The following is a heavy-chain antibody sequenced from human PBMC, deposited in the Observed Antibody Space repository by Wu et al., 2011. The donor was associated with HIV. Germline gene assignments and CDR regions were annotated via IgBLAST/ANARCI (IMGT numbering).Heavy chain of an antibody. CDR3: TTSPSNPGYSYYYMDV. Sequence: EVQLVQSGAEVKKSGATVKISCKVSGNTFADYYMHWVQQAPGKGLEWMGLIDPEDGEAIFAEKFQGRVTITADTSTDTAYMHLSSLRSEDTAVYFCTTSPSNPGYSYYYMDVWGKGTTVTVSS. D-gene: IGHD4-11*01. J-gene: IGHJ6*03. CDR2: IDPEDGEA. V-gene: IGHV1-69-2*01. CDR1: GNTFADYY.